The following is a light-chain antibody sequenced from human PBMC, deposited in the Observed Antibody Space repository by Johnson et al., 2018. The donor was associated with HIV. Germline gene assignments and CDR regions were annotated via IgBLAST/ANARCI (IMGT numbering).Light chain of an antibody. Sequence: QSVLTQPPSVSAAPGQKVTISCYGSSSNIGNNYVSWYQQVPGTAPKLLIYDNDKRPLGIPDRFSGSKSGTSATLGITGLQTGDEADYYCGTWDNSLVPVYVFGTATKVSVL. CDR1: SSNIGNNY. CDR2: DND. V-gene: IGLV1-51*01. J-gene: IGLJ1*01. CDR3: GTWDNSLVPVYV.